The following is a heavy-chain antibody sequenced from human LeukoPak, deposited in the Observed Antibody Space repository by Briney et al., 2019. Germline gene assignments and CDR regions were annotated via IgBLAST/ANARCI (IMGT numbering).Heavy chain of an antibody. V-gene: IGHV3-13*01. J-gene: IGHJ6*02. Sequence: GGSLRLSCAASGFTLSDYDIHWVRQPIGKGLDWVSGLGSAGDKYHAGSERGRFTISREDAENSVYLQMNGLRPEDTAIYYCARAKRETSTRPWTSGMDVWGQGTRVTVSS. CDR3: ARAKRETSTRPWTSGMDV. CDR2: LGSAGDK. CDR1: GFTLSDYD. D-gene: IGHD3/OR15-3a*01.